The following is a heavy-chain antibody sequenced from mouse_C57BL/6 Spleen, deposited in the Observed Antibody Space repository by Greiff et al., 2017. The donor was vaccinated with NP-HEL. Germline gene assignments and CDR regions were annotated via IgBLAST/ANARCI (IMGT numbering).Heavy chain of an antibody. CDR1: GYAFSSSW. V-gene: IGHV1-82*01. CDR3: ATDYGSTLDY. J-gene: IGHJ2*01. CDR2: IYPGDGDT. Sequence: VKLMESGPELVKPGASVKISCKASGYAFSSSWMNWVKQRPGKGLEWIGRIYPGDGDTNYNGKFKGKATLTADKSSSTAYMQLSSLSSEDSAVYFCATDYGSTLDYWGQGTTLTVSS. D-gene: IGHD1-1*01.